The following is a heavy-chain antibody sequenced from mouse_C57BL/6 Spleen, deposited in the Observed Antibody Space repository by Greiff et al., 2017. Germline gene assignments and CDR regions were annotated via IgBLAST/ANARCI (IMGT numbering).Heavy chain of an antibody. D-gene: IGHD3-2*02. V-gene: IGHV1-55*01. CDR3: ARGSSGPAWFAY. CDR2: IYPGSGST. CDR1: GYTFTSYW. Sequence: QVQLKQPGAELVKPGASVKMSCKASGYTFTSYWITWVKQRPGQGLEWIGDIYPGSGSTNYNEKFKSKATLTVDTSSSTAYMQLSSLTSEDSAVYYCARGSSGPAWFAYWGQGTLVTVSA. J-gene: IGHJ3*01.